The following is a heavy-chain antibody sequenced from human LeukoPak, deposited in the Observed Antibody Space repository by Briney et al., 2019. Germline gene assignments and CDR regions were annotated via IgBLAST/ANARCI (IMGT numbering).Heavy chain of an antibody. CDR1: GGSITSYH. D-gene: IGHD3/OR15-3a*01. CDR3: ARGGGLGYYYYYMDV. CDR2: IYYSGST. J-gene: IGHJ6*03. V-gene: IGHV4-59*01. Sequence: SETLSLTCTVSGGSITSYHWSWIRQPPGKGLEWIGYIYYSGSTNYNPSLTSRVTISVDTSKNQFSLKLSSVTAADTAVYYCARGGGLGYYYYYMDVWGKGTTVTISS.